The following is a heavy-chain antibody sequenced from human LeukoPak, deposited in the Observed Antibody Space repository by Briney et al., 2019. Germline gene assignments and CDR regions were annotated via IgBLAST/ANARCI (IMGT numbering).Heavy chain of an antibody. CDR3: VKESPYPVGGASRVYYFDN. CDR2: IFGSTGST. Sequence: GGSLRLSCVASGFTFSNYAMSWVRQAPGEGLEWVSGIFGSTGSTYYADSAKGRVTISRDNSRNTVYLQMNSLRAEDTAVYYCVKESPYPVGGASRVYYFDNWGQGTLVTVSS. CDR1: GFTFSNYA. V-gene: IGHV3-23*01. D-gene: IGHD1-26*01. J-gene: IGHJ4*02.